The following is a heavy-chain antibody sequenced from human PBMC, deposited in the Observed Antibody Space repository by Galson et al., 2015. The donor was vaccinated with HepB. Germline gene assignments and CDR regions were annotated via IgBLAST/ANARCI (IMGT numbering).Heavy chain of an antibody. J-gene: IGHJ6*02. Sequence: SVKVSCKASGYTFTSYDINWVRQATGQGLEWMGWMNPNSGNTGYAQKFQGRVTMTRNTSISTAYMELSSLRSEDTAVYYCARVLVPYYYYGMDVWGQGTTVTVSS. CDR2: MNPNSGNT. CDR1: GYTFTSYD. CDR3: ARVLVPYYYYGMDV. V-gene: IGHV1-8*01. D-gene: IGHD2/OR15-2a*01.